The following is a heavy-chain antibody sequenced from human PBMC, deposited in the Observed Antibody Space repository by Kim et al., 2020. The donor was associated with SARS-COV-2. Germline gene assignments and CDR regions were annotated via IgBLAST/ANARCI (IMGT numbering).Heavy chain of an antibody. CDR3: ARGQMATLGGLDY. Sequence: SETLSLTCTVSGGSVSSGSYYWSWIRQPPGKGLEWIGYIYYSGSTNYNPSLKSRVTISVDTSKNQFSLKLSSVTAADTAVYYCARGQMATLGGLDYWVQG. CDR2: IYYSGST. J-gene: IGHJ4*02. D-gene: IGHD3-16*01. CDR1: GGSVSSGSYY. V-gene: IGHV4-61*01.